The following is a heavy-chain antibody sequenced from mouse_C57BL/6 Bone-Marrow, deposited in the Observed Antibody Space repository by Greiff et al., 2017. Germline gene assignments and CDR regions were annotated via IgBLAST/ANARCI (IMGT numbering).Heavy chain of an antibody. Sequence: VQLQQSGAELVRPGASVTLSCKASGYTFTDYEMHWVKQTPVHGLEWIGAIDPETGGTAYNQKFKGKAILTADKSSSTAYMERRSLTSEDSAVYYCARHDYNAMDYWGQGTSVTVSS. CDR1: GYTFTDYE. J-gene: IGHJ4*01. V-gene: IGHV1-15*01. CDR2: IDPETGGT. CDR3: ARHDYNAMDY.